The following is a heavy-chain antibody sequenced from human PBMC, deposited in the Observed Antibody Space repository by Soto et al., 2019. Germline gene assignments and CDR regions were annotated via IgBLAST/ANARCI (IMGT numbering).Heavy chain of an antibody. Sequence: VQLLESGGGLIQPGGSLRLSCAASGFTFSYGIHWLRQAPGKGLEWVAYISYDSSNKFYGDSVKGRFTISRDNSKNTQFLQMNSLRAEDTAVYYCAKLVIGYCSGNTRDDYWGHGTLVAVSS. CDR2: ISYDSSNK. CDR1: GFTFSYG. D-gene: IGHD2-15*01. V-gene: IGHV3-30*18. J-gene: IGHJ4*01. CDR3: AKLVIGYCSGNTRDDY.